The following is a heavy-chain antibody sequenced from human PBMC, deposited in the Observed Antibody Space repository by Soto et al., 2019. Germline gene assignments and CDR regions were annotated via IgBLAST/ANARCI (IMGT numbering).Heavy chain of an antibody. CDR3: ATRYSSGCYCFAY. CDR1: GFTFSSYA. CDR2: VGSSGIST. Sequence: GGSLRLSCAASGFTFSSYAMSWVRQAPGKGPEWVSSVGSSGISTYYADSVKGRFTISRDNSKNTLYLQISSLRAKDSAVYYCATRYSSGCYCFAYWGQGALVTVSS. J-gene: IGHJ4*02. V-gene: IGHV3-23*01. D-gene: IGHD6-25*01.